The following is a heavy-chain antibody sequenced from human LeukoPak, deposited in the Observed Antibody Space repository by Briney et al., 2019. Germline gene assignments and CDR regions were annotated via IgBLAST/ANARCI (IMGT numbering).Heavy chain of an antibody. CDR2: INPNNGDT. Sequence: ASVKVSCEASGYTFSGYCIHWVRQAPGQGLEWLGWINPNNGDTLYAQKFQGRVTMTRDTSISTAYMELSRLRSDDTAVYYCAKHPGVAAPGNFIGWFDPWGQGTLVTVSS. J-gene: IGHJ5*02. CDR1: GYTFSGYC. CDR3: AKHPGVAAPGNFIGWFDP. V-gene: IGHV1-2*02. D-gene: IGHD2-8*01.